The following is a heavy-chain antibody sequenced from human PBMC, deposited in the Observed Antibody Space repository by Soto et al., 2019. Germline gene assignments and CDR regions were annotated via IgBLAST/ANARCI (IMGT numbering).Heavy chain of an antibody. CDR2: ISGSGGST. V-gene: IGHV3-23*01. J-gene: IGHJ4*02. CDR1: GFTFSSYA. D-gene: IGHD3-3*01. CDR3: AKDSNFWSGYYVAY. Sequence: GESLKISCEASGFTFSSYAMSWVRQAPGKGLEWVSAISGSGGSTYYADSVKGRFTISRDNSKNTLYLQMNSLRAEDTAVYYCAKDSNFWSGYYVAYWGQGTLVTVSS.